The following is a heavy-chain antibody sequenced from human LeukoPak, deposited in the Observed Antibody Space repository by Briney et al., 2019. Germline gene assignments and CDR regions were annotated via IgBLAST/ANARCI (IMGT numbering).Heavy chain of an antibody. D-gene: IGHD6-13*01. CDR3: AKMVSSSWGYFDY. J-gene: IGHJ4*02. Sequence: LTGGSLRLSCAASGFTFSSYGMHWVRQAPGKGLEWVAFIRNDGTTKYYADSVRGRFTISRDNSKNTVYLQINSLRPEDTAVYYCAKMVSSSWGYFDYWGQGTLVTVSS. CDR1: GFTFSSYG. CDR2: IRNDGTTK. V-gene: IGHV3-30*02.